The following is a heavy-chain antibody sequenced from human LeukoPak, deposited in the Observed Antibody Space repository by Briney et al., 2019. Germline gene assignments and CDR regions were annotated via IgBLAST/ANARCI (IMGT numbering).Heavy chain of an antibody. D-gene: IGHD6-19*01. V-gene: IGHV3-30*18. J-gene: IGHJ4*02. CDR3: AKYQRQWLPKGGFDY. CDR1: GFTFSNYA. Sequence: GSLRLSCAASGFTFSNYAMHWVRRAPGKGLEWVAVISDDGNNKYYADSVKGRFTISRDNSKNTLYLQMDNLRAEDTAVYYCAKYQRQWLPKGGFDYWGQGTLVTVSS. CDR2: ISDDGNNK.